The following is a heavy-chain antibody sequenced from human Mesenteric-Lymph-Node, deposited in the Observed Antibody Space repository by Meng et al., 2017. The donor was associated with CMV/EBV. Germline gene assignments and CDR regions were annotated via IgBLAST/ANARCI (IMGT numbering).Heavy chain of an antibody. J-gene: IGHJ4*02. CDR2: INIVEDKT. CDR1: GYMFSSYA. CDR3: ARTNNWGFDY. D-gene: IGHD3-16*01. Sequence: QVQLVQSGAEVKKPGASVKVSYKASGYMFSSYAMHWVRQAPGQRLEWMGWINIVEDKTKTSQNFQGRVTLTRDTSANTAYMELSSLRSDDTAVYYCARTNNWGFDYWGQGTLVTVSS. V-gene: IGHV1-3*04.